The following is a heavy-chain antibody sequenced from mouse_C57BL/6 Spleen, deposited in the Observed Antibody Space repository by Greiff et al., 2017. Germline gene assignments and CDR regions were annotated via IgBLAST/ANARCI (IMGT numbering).Heavy chain of an antibody. Sequence: QVQLQQPGAELVRPGSSVQLSCKASGYTFTSYWMHWVKQSPIQGLEWIGNIDPSDSETHYNQKFKDKATLTVDKSSSTAYMQLSSLTSEDSAVYYCAKTGTSYYFDYWGQGTTLTVSS. D-gene: IGHD4-1*01. CDR3: AKTGTSYYFDY. V-gene: IGHV1-52*01. CDR1: GYTFTSYW. CDR2: IDPSDSET. J-gene: IGHJ2*01.